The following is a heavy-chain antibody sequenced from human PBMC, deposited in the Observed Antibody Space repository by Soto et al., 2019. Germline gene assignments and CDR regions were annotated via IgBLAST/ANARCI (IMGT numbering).Heavy chain of an antibody. J-gene: IGHJ4*02. Sequence: QVQLQESGPGLLKPSETLSLTCTVSYASINNYHWTWIRQPPGKGLEWIAYIYYTGTTNFNPSLKGRVTISMDTSKNQFSLKLRSVTASDTAVYYCATLRGLGEDSPYFDSWGQGRMVTVSS. V-gene: IGHV4-59*08. CDR3: ATLRGLGEDSPYFDS. CDR1: YASINNYH. D-gene: IGHD3-10*01. CDR2: IYYTGTT.